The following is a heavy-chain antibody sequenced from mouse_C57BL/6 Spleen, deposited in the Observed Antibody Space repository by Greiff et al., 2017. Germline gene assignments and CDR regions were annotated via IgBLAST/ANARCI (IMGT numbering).Heavy chain of an antibody. D-gene: IGHD1-1*01. CDR3: ARPYYGSSLHYWYFEV. CDR2: IGPGSGST. J-gene: IGHJ1*03. CDR1: GYTFTDYY. V-gene: IGHV1-77*01. Sequence: QVQLQQSGAELVKPGASVKISCKASGYTFTDYYINWVKQRPGQGLAWIGKIGPGSGSTYYTEKFKGKATLTADKSSSTAYMQLSSLTSEDSAVYFCARPYYGSSLHYWYFEVWGTGTTVTVSS.